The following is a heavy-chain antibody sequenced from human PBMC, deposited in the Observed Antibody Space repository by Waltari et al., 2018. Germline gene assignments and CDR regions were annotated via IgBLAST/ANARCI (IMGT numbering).Heavy chain of an antibody. J-gene: IGHJ4*02. V-gene: IGHV4-59*01. CDR3: ARLDLSVAGTDY. CDR2: IYYSGST. CDR1: GGSISSYY. Sequence: QLQLQESGPGLVKPSETLSLTCTVSGGSISSYYWSWIRQPPGKGLEWIGYIYYSGSTNYNPSLKSRVTISVDTSKNQFSLKLSSVTAADTAVYYCARLDLSVAGTDYWGQGTLVTVSS. D-gene: IGHD6-19*01.